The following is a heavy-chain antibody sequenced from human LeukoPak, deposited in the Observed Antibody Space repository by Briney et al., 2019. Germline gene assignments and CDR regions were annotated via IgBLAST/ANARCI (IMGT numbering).Heavy chain of an antibody. D-gene: IGHD5-24*01. CDR2: IYYSGST. V-gene: IGHV4-59*12. CDR3: ARDERWLQYYFDY. Sequence: PSETLSLTCTVSGGSISSYYWSWIRQHPGKGLEWIGYIYYSGSTYYNPSLKSRVTISVDTSKNQFSLKLSSVTAADTAVYYCARDERWLQYYFDYWGQGTLVTVSS. J-gene: IGHJ4*02. CDR1: GGSISSYY.